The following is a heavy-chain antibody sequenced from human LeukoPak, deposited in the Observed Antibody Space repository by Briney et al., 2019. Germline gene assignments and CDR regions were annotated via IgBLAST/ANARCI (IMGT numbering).Heavy chain of an antibody. CDR3: AKDLVRYFDWSHTSEVHYYYGMDV. CDR2: INGRGDGP. CDR1: GLSFSSFA. D-gene: IGHD3-9*01. Sequence: GGSLRLSCAASGLSFSSFAMTWVRQSPRRGLEWVSSINGRGDGPFYADSVKGRFTISRDNSKNTLYLQMNSLRAEDTAVYYCAKDLVRYFDWSHTSEVHYYYGMDVWGQGTTVTVSS. V-gene: IGHV3-23*01. J-gene: IGHJ6*02.